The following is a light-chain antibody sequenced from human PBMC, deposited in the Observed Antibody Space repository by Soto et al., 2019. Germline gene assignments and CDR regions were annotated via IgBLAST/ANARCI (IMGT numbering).Light chain of an antibody. CDR1: SGDVDSHY. V-gene: IGLV2-14*03. Sequence: QSVLTQPASVSGSPGQSITISCTGTSGDVDSHYVAWYQQHPNKAPQVLIYEGNNRPSGVSDRFSGSKSGNTASLTISGLQAEDEADYYCSSHTPNITLFGGGTKLTVL. J-gene: IGLJ2*01. CDR3: SSHTPNITL. CDR2: EGN.